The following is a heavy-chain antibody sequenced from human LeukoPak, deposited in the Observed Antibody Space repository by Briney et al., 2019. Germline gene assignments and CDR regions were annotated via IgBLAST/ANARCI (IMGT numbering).Heavy chain of an antibody. CDR3: ARSLGLKKTLFDY. CDR1: GGSFSGYY. Sequence: PSETLSLTCAVYGGSFSGYYWSWIRQPPGKGLEWIGYIYYSGSTNYNPSLKSRVTVSVDTSKNQFSLKLSSVTAADTAVYYCARSLGLKKTLFDYWGQGTLVTVSS. CDR2: IYYSGST. D-gene: IGHD7-27*01. V-gene: IGHV4-59*08. J-gene: IGHJ4*02.